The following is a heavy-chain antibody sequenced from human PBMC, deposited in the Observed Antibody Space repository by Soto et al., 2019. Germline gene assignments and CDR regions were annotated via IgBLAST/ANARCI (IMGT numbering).Heavy chain of an antibody. Sequence: GASVKVSCKASGYTFTSYDINWVRQATGQGLEWMGWMNPNSGNTGYAQKFQGRVTMTRNTSIRTAYMELSSLRSEDTAMYYCASIAVNCSGGSCYSSLVYWGQGTLVTVSS. CDR1: GYTFTSYD. D-gene: IGHD2-15*01. CDR2: MNPNSGNT. V-gene: IGHV1-8*01. J-gene: IGHJ4*02. CDR3: ASIAVNCSGGSCYSSLVY.